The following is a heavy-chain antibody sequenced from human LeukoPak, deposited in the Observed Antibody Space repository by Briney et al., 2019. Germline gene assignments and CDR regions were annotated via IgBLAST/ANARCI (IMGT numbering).Heavy chain of an antibody. CDR2: TYYRSKWYN. Sequence: SQTLSLTCVISGDSVSSKSSAWNWIRQSPSRGLEWLGRTYYRSKWYNDYAVSVKSRITINPDTSKNQFSLQLNSVTPEDTAVYYCAREGTGGSSWLFDYWGQGTLVTVSS. CDR1: GDSVSSKSSA. V-gene: IGHV6-1*01. CDR3: AREGTGGSSWLFDY. D-gene: IGHD6-13*01. J-gene: IGHJ4*02.